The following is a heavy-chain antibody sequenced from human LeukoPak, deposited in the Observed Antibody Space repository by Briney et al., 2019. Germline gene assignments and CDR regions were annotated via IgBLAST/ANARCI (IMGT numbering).Heavy chain of an antibody. CDR3: ARGTIFGPVYYYYGMDV. CDR2: INHSGST. D-gene: IGHD3-3*01. J-gene: IGHJ6*02. Sequence: PSETLSLTCAVYGGSFGGYYWSWIRQPPGKGLEWIGEINHSGSTNYNPSLKSRVTISVDTSKNQFSLKLSSVTAADTAVYYCARGTIFGPVYYYYGMDVWGQGTTVTVSS. V-gene: IGHV4-34*01. CDR1: GGSFGGYY.